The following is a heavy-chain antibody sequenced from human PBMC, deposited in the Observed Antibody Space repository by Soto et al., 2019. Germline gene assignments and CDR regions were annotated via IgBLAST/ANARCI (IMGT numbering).Heavy chain of an antibody. J-gene: IGHJ3*02. Sequence: QVQLVQSGAEVKKPGASVKVSCKASGYTFTSYYMHWVRQAPGQGLEWMGIINPSGGSTSYAQKFQGRVTMTRDTSTSTVYVELSSLRSEDTAVYYCARDSRSQGLVRSDAFDIWGQGTMVTVSS. CDR1: GYTFTSYY. D-gene: IGHD6-19*01. V-gene: IGHV1-46*01. CDR2: INPSGGST. CDR3: ARDSRSQGLVRSDAFDI.